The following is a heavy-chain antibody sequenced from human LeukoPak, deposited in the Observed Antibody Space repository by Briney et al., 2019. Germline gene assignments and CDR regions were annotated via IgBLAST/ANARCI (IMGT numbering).Heavy chain of an antibody. CDR3: ARVSALVGATTGDY. D-gene: IGHD1-26*01. J-gene: IGHJ4*02. CDR1: GGSISSGYY. V-gene: IGHV4-38-2*01. CDR2: IYHSGST. Sequence: PSETLSLTCAVSGGSISSGYYWGWIRQPPGKGLEWIGSIYHSGSTYYNPSLKSRVTISVDTSKNQFSLKLSSVTAADTAVYYCARVSALVGATTGDYWGQGTLVTVSS.